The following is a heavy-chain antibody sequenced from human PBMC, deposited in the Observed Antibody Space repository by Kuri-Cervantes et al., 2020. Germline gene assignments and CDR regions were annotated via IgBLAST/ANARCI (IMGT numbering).Heavy chain of an antibody. J-gene: IGHJ2*01. CDR1: GYSISSGYY. V-gene: IGHV4-38-2*02. CDR2: IYHSGST. CDR3: ARDSRYFDL. Sequence: SETLSLTCTVSGYSISSGYYWGWIRQPPGKGLEWIGSIYHSGSTYYNPSLKSRVTISVDTSKNQFSLKLSSVTAADTAVYYCARDSRYFDLWGRGTLVTDSS.